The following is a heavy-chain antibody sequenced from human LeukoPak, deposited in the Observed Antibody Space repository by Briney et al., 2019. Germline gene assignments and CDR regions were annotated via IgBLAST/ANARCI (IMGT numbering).Heavy chain of an antibody. D-gene: IGHD4-23*01. CDR3: ARDYGGSSPFDY. J-gene: IGHJ4*02. V-gene: IGHV3-48*03. Sequence: GGSLRLSCAASGFTFSSYEMYWVRQAPGKGLEWVSYISSSGSTIYYADSVKGRFTISRDNAKNSLYLQMNSLRAEDTAVYYCARDYGGSSPFDYWGQGTLVIVSS. CDR1: GFTFSSYE. CDR2: ISSSGSTI.